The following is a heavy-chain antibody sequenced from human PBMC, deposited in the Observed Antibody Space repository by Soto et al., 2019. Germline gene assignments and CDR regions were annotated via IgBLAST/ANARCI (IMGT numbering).Heavy chain of an antibody. CDR3: ARVGDGYNTLDY. V-gene: IGHV4-4*07. CDR2: IFSSGST. CDR1: GGSINTFY. J-gene: IGHJ4*02. Sequence: SETLSLTCTVSGGSINTFYWSWVRQPAGKGLEWIGRIFSSGSTSFNPSLESRVAMSVDTSKNHFSLNLSSVTAADMAVYYCARVGDGYNTLDYWGQGTLVTVSS. D-gene: IGHD5-12*01.